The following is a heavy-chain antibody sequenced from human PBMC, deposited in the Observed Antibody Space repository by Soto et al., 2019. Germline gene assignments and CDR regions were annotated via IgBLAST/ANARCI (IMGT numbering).Heavy chain of an antibody. CDR3: ARVRPRRSVLDY. D-gene: IGHD6-25*01. V-gene: IGHV4-30-4*01. Sequence: SETLSLTCTVSGGSISSGDYYWSWIRQPLGKGLEWIGYIYYSGSTYYNPSLKSRVTISVDTSKNQFSLKLSSVTAADTAVYYCARVRPRRSVLDYWGQGTLVIVSS. CDR2: IYYSGST. CDR1: GGSISSGDYY. J-gene: IGHJ4*02.